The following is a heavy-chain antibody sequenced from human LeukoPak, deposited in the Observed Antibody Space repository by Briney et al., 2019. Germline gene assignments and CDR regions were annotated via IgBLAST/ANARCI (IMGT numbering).Heavy chain of an antibody. Sequence: GGSLRLSCAASGFTFSSYSMNWVRQAPGKGLEWVSSISSSSSYIYYADSVKGRFTISRDNAKNSLYLQMDSLRAEDTAVYYCARDRSVILNDILTGYSPPGWFDPWGQGTLVTVSS. CDR3: ARDRSVILNDILTGYSPPGWFDP. D-gene: IGHD3-9*01. CDR2: ISSSSSYI. V-gene: IGHV3-21*01. J-gene: IGHJ5*02. CDR1: GFTFSSYS.